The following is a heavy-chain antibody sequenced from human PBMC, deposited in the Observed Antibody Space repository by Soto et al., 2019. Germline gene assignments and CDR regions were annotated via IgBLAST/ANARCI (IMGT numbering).Heavy chain of an antibody. Sequence: GGSLRLSCAASGFTFSSYDMHWVRQATGKGLEWVSAIGTAGDTYYPGSVKGRFTISRENAKNSLYLQMNSLRAEDTAVYYCARGTYYYDSSGYYPILDYWGQGTLVTVSS. J-gene: IGHJ4*02. V-gene: IGHV3-13*01. CDR1: GFTFSSYD. CDR3: ARGTYYYDSSGYYPILDY. D-gene: IGHD3-22*01. CDR2: IGTAGDT.